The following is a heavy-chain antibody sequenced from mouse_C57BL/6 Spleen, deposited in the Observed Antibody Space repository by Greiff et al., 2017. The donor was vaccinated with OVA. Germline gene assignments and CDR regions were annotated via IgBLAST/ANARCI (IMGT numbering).Heavy chain of an antibody. CDR2: IWCDGST. V-gene: IGHV2-3*01. CDR1: GFSITSYG. CDR3: AKTNPGWFAG. J-gene: IGHJ3*01. Sequence: VQRVESRPGLVVSSQSLSITCTVSGFSITSYGVSWVRQPPGKGLEWLGVIWCDGSTNYHSALISRLSISKDNSKSQVFVKLNSLQTYYTATYYCAKTNPGWFAGWGELVPVTDS.